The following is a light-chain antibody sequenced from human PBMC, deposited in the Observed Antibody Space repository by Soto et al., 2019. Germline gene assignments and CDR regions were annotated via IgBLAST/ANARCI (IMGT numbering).Light chain of an antibody. CDR1: ISDIGNYDY. Sequence: QSALTQPGSLSGSPGQSVTLSCTGTISDIGNYDYVSWYQQHPGMAPKLIIYDVSKRPSGVPDRFSGSKSGNTASLTISGLQAEDEADYYCCSYAGSYIKYVFGTGTKVTVL. CDR3: CSYAGSYIKYV. CDR2: DVS. J-gene: IGLJ1*01. V-gene: IGLV2-11*01.